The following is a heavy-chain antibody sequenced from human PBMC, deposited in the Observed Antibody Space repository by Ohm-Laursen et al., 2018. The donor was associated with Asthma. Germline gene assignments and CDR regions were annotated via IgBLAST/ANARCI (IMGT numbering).Heavy chain of an antibody. V-gene: IGHV3-33*01. Sequence: SLRLSCAAFGFTFSSYGMHWVRQAPGKGLEWVAVIWYDGSNKYYADSVKGRFTISRDNSKNTLYLQMNSLRAEDTAVYYCARDGRGFDPWGQGTLVTVSS. J-gene: IGHJ5*02. CDR2: IWYDGSNK. CDR1: GFTFSSYG. CDR3: ARDGRGFDP.